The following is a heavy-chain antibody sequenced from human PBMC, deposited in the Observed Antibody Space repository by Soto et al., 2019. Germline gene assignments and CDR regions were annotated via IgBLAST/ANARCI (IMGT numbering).Heavy chain of an antibody. V-gene: IGHV1-3*01. D-gene: IGHD6-6*01. CDR2: INAGNGNT. CDR1: GYTFTSYA. CDR3: ARDPTSSTIAARPGYYYGMDV. Sequence: ASVKVSCKASGYTFTSYAMHWVRQAPGQRLEWMGWINAGNGNTKYSQKFQGRVTITRDTSASTAYMELSSLRSEDTAVYYCARDPTSSTIAARPGYYYGMDVWGQGTTVTVSS. J-gene: IGHJ6*02.